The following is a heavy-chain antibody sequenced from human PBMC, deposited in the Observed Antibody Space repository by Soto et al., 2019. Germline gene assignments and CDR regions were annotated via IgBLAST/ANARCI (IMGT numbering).Heavy chain of an antibody. CDR1: GFTFSSYW. V-gene: IGHV3-7*04. CDR3: ARVDIVVVPAAAHHYYMDV. Sequence: PGGSLRLSCAASGFTFSSYWMSWVRQAPGKGLEWVANIKQDGSEKYYVDSVKGRFTISRDNAKNSLYLQMNSLRAEDTAVYYCARVDIVVVPAAAHHYYMDVWGKGTTVTVSS. CDR2: IKQDGSEK. J-gene: IGHJ6*03. D-gene: IGHD2-2*03.